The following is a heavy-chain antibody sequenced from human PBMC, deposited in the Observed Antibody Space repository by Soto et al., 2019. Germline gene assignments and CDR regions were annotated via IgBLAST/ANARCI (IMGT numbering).Heavy chain of an antibody. D-gene: IGHD6-19*01. CDR2: INPSGGST. CDR1: GYTFTNYY. J-gene: IGHJ4*02. V-gene: IGHV1-46*01. Sequence: ASVKVSCKASGYTFTNYYMHWVRQAPGQGLEWMGIINPSGGSTTYAQKFQGRVTMTRDTSTSTVYMELSSLRSEDTAVYYCARGFRSGWPFGYWGQGTPVTVSS. CDR3: ARGFRSGWPFGY.